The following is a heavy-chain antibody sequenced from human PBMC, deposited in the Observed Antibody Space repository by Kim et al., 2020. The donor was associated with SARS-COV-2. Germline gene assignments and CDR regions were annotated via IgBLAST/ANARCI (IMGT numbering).Heavy chain of an antibody. CDR1: GFTFSSYG. V-gene: IGHV3-30*18. CDR2: ISYDGSNK. CDR3: AKSSGGGYYSPFDY. D-gene: IGHD3-22*01. Sequence: GGSLRLSCAASGFTFSSYGMHWVRQAPGKGLEWVAVISYDGSNKYYGNSVKGRFTISRDNSKNTLYLQMNSLRVEDTAVYYCAKSSGGGYYSPFDYWGQGPLVTVSS. J-gene: IGHJ4*02.